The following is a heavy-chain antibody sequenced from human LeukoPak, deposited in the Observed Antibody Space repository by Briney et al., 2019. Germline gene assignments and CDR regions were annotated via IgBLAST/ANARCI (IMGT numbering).Heavy chain of an antibody. CDR1: GFTFSSYG. CDR3: AKDSYDFWSGYLDY. CDR2: ISYDGSNK. V-gene: IGHV3-30*18. Sequence: PERSLRLSCAASGFTFSSYGMHWVRQAPGKGLEWVAVISYDGSNKYYADSVKGRFTISRDNSKNTLYLQMNSLRAEDTAVYYCAKDSYDFWSGYLDYWGQGTLVTVSS. D-gene: IGHD3-3*01. J-gene: IGHJ4*02.